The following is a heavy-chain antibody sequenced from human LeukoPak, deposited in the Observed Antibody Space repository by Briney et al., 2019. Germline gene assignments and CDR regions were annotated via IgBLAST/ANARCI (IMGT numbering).Heavy chain of an antibody. Sequence: PGGSLGLSCAASGFTFSGYAMSWVRQAPGKGLEWVSAITTSGDNAYYVDSVKGRFTMSRDNSKNTLYLQMNSLGADDTAVYYCARDHDNFFDYWGQGTLVSVST. CDR1: GFTFSGYA. D-gene: IGHD3-9*01. CDR2: ITTSGDNA. V-gene: IGHV3-23*01. CDR3: ARDHDNFFDY. J-gene: IGHJ4*02.